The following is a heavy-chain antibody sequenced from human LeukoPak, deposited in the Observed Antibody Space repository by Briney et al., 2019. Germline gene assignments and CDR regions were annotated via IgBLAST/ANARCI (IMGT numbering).Heavy chain of an antibody. CDR2: ISWNSGSI. V-gene: IGHV3-9*01. J-gene: IGHJ4*02. CDR3: AKGYDSSGPIY. CDR1: GFTFDDYA. Sequence: PGGSLRLSCAASGFTFDDYAMHWVRQAPGKGLEWVSGISWNSGSIGYADSVKGRFTISRDNAKNSLYLQMNSLRAEDTALYYCAKGYDSSGPIYWGQGTLVTVSS. D-gene: IGHD6-19*01.